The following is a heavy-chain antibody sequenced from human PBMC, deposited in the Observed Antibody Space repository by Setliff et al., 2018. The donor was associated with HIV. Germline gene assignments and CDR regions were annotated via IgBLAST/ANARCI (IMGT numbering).Heavy chain of an antibody. V-gene: IGHV7-4-1*02. CDR3: ATRGEQLYFYGMDV. Sequence: ASVKVSCKASGYTFTSYAMNWVRQAPGQGLEWMGWINTNTGNPTYAQGLTGRFVFSFDTSVSTAYLQISGLKAEDTAVYYCATRGEQLYFYGMDVWGQGTTVTVSS. CDR1: GYTFTSYA. CDR2: INTNTGNP. D-gene: IGHD1-26*01. J-gene: IGHJ6*02.